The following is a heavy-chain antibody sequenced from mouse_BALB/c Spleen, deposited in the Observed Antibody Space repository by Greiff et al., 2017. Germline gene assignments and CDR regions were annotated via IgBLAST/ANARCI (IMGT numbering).Heavy chain of an antibody. V-gene: IGHV3-8*02. CDR3: ARYKGGGVYFDY. CDR1: GDSITSGY. CDR2: ISYSGST. J-gene: IGHJ2*01. Sequence: EVKLVESGPSLVKPSQTLSLTCSVTGDSITSGYWNWIRKFPGNKLEYMGYISYSGSTYYNPSLKSRISITRDTSKNQYYLQLNSVTTEDTATYYCARYKGGGVYFDYWGQGTTLTVSS.